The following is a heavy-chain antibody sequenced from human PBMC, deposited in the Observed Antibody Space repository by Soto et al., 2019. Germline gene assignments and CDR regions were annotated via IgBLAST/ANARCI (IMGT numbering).Heavy chain of an antibody. D-gene: IGHD3-10*01. V-gene: IGHV3-7*01. CDR1: GFTFSSYW. Sequence: EVQLVESGGGLVQPGGSLRLSCAASGFTFSSYWMSWVRQAPGKGLEWVANIKQDGSEKYYVDSVKGRFTISRDNAKNSLYLQLNSLGAEATAVYYWARGLEGSGSYYNWRLWYFDLWGRGTLVTVSS. J-gene: IGHJ2*01. CDR3: ARGLEGSGSYYNWRLWYFDL. CDR2: IKQDGSEK.